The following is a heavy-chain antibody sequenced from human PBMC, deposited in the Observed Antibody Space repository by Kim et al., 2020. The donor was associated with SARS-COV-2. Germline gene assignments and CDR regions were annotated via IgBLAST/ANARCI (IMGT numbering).Heavy chain of an antibody. J-gene: IGHJ6*02. Sequence: SETLSLTCTVSGGSISSYYWSWIRQPPGKGLEWIGYIYYSGSTNYNPSLKSRVTISVDTSKNQFSLKLSSVTAADTAVYYCARGKKGGYSYGRVETPYYYYYGMDVWGQGTTVTVSS. CDR3: ARGKKGGYSYGRVETPYYYYYGMDV. CDR2: IYYSGST. D-gene: IGHD5-18*01. CDR1: GGSISSYY. V-gene: IGHV4-59*13.